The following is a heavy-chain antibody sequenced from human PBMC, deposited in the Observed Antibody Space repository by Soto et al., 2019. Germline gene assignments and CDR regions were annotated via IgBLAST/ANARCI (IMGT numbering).Heavy chain of an antibody. D-gene: IGHD3-10*01. Sequence: EVQLLESGGGLVQPGGSLRLSCAASGFTFSSYAMSWVRQAPGKGLEWVSAISGSGGSTYYADSVKGRFTISRDNSKNTLYLQMNTLRAEDTAVYYCAKVGEGADAFDIWGQGTMVTVSS. CDR3: AKVGEGADAFDI. CDR2: ISGSGGST. J-gene: IGHJ3*02. CDR1: GFTFSSYA. V-gene: IGHV3-23*01.